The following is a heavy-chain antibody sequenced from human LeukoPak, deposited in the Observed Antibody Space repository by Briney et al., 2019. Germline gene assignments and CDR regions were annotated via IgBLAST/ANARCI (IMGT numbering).Heavy chain of an antibody. CDR3: AREWERNFDY. CDR1: GYSFTNYG. J-gene: IGHJ4*01. Sequence: GASVTVSCKASGYSFTNYGISWVRQAPGQGLEWMGWISGYNGDTKFAQSVQDRVTMTIDKSTRTAYMEMKTLRSDDTATYFCAREWERNFDYWGHGTLVTVSS. CDR2: ISGYNGDT. D-gene: IGHD1-26*01. V-gene: IGHV1-18*04.